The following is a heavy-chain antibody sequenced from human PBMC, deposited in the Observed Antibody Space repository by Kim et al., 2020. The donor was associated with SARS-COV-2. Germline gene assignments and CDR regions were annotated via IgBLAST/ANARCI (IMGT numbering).Heavy chain of an antibody. CDR3: ARRALGSRDWPDAFDL. CDR1: GFTSSMYD. Sequence: GSLRLSCAASGFTSSMYDMHWVRQVTGKGLEWVSAIGRGGGTYYPNSKKGRFTISRENAQQLLYLQMNSLRAGDTAVYYCARRALGSRDWPDAFDLWGQGTMVTVSS. J-gene: IGHJ3*01. V-gene: IGHV3-13*04. D-gene: IGHD6-19*01. CDR2: IGRGGGT.